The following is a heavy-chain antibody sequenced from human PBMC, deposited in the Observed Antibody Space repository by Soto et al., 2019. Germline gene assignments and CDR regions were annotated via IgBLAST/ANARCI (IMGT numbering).Heavy chain of an antibody. D-gene: IGHD3-9*01. J-gene: IGHJ6*03. V-gene: IGHV1-18*01. CDR2: ISAYNGNT. CDR1: GYTFTSYG. CDR3: ARAPPKPDIGTGYFTYYYYYYMDV. Sequence: ASVKVSCKASGYTFTSYGISWVRQAPGQGLEWMGWISAYNGNTNYAQKLQGRVTMTTDTSTSTAYMELRSLRSDDTAVYYCARAPPKPDIGTGYFTYYYYYYMDVWGKGTTVTVSS.